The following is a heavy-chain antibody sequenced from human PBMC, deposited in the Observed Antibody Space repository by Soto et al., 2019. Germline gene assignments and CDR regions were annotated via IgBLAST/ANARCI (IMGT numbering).Heavy chain of an antibody. CDR3: ARGEQQQLAFDY. V-gene: IGHV4-34*01. D-gene: IGHD6-13*01. Sequence: PSETLSLTCADHGGCCSGYYWRWIRQPPGKGLEWIGEINHSGSTNYNPSLKSRVTISVDTSKNQFSLKLSSVTAAETAVYYCARGEQQQLAFDYWGQGTLVTVSS. J-gene: IGHJ4*02. CDR1: GGCCSGYY. CDR2: INHSGST.